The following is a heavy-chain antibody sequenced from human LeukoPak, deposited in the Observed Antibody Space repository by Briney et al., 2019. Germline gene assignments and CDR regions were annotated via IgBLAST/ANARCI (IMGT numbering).Heavy chain of an antibody. CDR1: GGSFSSYG. CDR3: ARDNSVRDEAWWFNP. D-gene: IGHD5-24*01. J-gene: IGHJ5*02. V-gene: IGHV1-69*05. Sequence: SVKVSCKASGGSFSSYGISWVRQAPGQGLEWMGGIIPIFGTANYAQKFQGRVTLTRDMSTSTDYLELSSLRSEDTAVYYCARDNSVRDEAWWFNPWGQGTLVTVSS. CDR2: IIPIFGTA.